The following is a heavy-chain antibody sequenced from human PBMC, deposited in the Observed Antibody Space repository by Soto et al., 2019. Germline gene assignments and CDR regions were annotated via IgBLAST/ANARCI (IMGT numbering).Heavy chain of an antibody. CDR1: GFTFSSSE. V-gene: IGHV3-48*03. J-gene: IGHJ3*01. CDR2: IHPAGQPI. Sequence: EVQLVESGGGLVQPGGSLRLSCVASGFTFSSSEMYWVRQAPGKGLEWVSYIHPAGQPIFYADSVKGRFTISRDNDKNSLYLQMKRLRAEDKAVYYCASRGSRWGQGTMVTVSS. D-gene: IGHD2-2*01. CDR3: ASRGSR.